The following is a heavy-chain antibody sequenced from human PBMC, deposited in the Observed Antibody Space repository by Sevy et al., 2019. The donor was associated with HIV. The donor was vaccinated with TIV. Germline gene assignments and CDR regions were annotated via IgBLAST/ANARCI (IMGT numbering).Heavy chain of an antibody. J-gene: IGHJ4*02. D-gene: IGHD6-13*01. Sequence: GGSLRLSCAASGFTFSSYGMHWVRQAPGKGLEWVAVIWYDGSNKYYADSVKGRFTISRDNSKNTLYLQMNSLRAEDTAVYYCARDLAVSGPGDYWGQGTLVTVSS. CDR2: IWYDGSNK. CDR3: ARDLAVSGPGDY. V-gene: IGHV3-33*01. CDR1: GFTFSSYG.